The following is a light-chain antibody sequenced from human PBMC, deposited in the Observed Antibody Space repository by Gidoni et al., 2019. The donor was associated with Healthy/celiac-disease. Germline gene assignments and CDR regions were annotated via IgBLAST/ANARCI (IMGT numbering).Light chain of an antibody. J-gene: IGKJ4*01. V-gene: IGKV1-33*01. CDR1: QDISNY. Sequence: DIQMPQSPSSLSASVGERVTITCQASQDISNYLNWYQQKPGKAPKRLIYDASNLETGVPSRFRGSGSGTDFTFTISSLQPEDIATDYCQQYDNLRLTFGGXTKVEIK. CDR3: QQYDNLRLT. CDR2: DAS.